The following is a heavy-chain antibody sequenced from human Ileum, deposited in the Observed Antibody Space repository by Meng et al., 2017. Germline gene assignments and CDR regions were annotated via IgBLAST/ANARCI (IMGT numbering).Heavy chain of an antibody. CDR1: GGTFSSYA. V-gene: IGHV1-69*13. J-gene: IGHJ5*02. CDR3: ARAITTYYYDSSGPKTTPNWFDP. CDR2: IIPIFGTA. Sequence: SVKVSCKASGGTFSSYAISWVRQAPGQGLEWMGGIIPIFGTANYAKKFQGRVTITADESTSTAYMKLSRLRSEDTAVYYCARAITTYYYDSSGPKTTPNWFDPWGQGTLVTVSS. D-gene: IGHD3-22*01.